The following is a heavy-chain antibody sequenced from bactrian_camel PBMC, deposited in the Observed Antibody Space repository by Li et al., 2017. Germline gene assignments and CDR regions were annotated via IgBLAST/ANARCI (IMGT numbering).Heavy chain of an antibody. Sequence: QVQLVESGGGLVQAGGSLNLSCAATGYTSSTYRMGCMGWFRQAPGKEREGVAAIDSDGSTNYTDSVKGRFSISVDNAKDTLYLQMNSLKPEDTAMYYCAADLGDCSTGDCYCHPANDFRYWGQGTQVTVS. D-gene: IGHD3*01. J-gene: IGHJ6*01. CDR1: GYTSSTYR. CDR2: IDSDGST. CDR3: AADLGDCSTGDCYCHPANDFRY. V-gene: IGHV3S53*01.